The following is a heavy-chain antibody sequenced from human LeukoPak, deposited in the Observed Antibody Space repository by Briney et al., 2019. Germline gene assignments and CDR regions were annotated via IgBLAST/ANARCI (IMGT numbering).Heavy chain of an antibody. J-gene: IGHJ4*02. CDR2: MNPNSGNT. D-gene: IGHD4-17*01. CDR3: AXXXARPIYGDYVTR. Sequence: ASVKVSCKASGYTFTSYDINWVRQATGQGLEWMGWMNPNSGNTGYAQKFQGRVTMTRNTSISTAYMELSSLRSEDTAVYYCAXXXARPIYGDYVTRWGQGTLVTVSS. CDR1: GYTFTSYD. V-gene: IGHV1-8*01.